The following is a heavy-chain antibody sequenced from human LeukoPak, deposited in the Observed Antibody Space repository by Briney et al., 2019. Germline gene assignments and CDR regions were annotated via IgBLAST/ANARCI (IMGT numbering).Heavy chain of an antibody. CDR3: ASLVVVPAAMVSYYYMDV. CDR2: INSDGSST. V-gene: IGHV3-74*01. Sequence: GGSLRLSCAASGFTFSSYWMHWVRQAPGKGLVWVSRINSDGSSTSYADSVKGRFAISRDNAKNTLYLQMNSLRAEDTAVYYCASLVVVPAAMVSYYYMDVWGKGTTVTVSS. D-gene: IGHD2-2*01. CDR1: GFTFSSYW. J-gene: IGHJ6*03.